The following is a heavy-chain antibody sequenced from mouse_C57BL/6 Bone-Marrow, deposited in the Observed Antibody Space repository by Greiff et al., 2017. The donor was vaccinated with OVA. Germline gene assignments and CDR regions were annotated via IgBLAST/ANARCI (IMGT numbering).Heavy chain of an antibody. Sequence: EAGGGLVQPKGSLKLSCAASGFSFNTYAMNWVRQAPGKGLEWVARIRSKSNNYATYYADSVKDRFTISRDDSESMLYLQMNNLKTEDTAMYYCVVSGSSYFDYWGQGTTLTVSS. J-gene: IGHJ2*01. CDR1: GFSFNTYA. CDR2: IRSKSNNYAT. CDR3: VVSGSSYFDY. D-gene: IGHD1-1*01. V-gene: IGHV10-1*01.